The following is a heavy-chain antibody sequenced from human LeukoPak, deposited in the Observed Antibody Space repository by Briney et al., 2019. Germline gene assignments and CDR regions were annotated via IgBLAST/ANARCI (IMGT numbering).Heavy chain of an antibody. CDR1: GFTFSSHW. CDR2: IKSDGSDM. J-gene: IGHJ4*02. CDR3: SRGGDVGLVITGGISYS. V-gene: IGHV3-74*03. D-gene: IGHD3-22*01. Sequence: GGSLRLSCAGSGFTFSSHWMHWVRQAPGKGLEWISRIKSDGSDMTYADSVKGRFTISRDNAKNTLYLHMNSLRAEDTSLYYCSRGGDVGLVITGGISYSWGQGTLVTVSS.